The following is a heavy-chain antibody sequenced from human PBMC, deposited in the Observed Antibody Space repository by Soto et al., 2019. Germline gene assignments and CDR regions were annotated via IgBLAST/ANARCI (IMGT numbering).Heavy chain of an antibody. CDR3: ASPWALDFCSGYYRFYYYGMDV. Sequence: SETLSLICAVYGGTFSGYYWSWLRQPTEKGLEWIGEINHSGSTNYNPSIKSRVTISVDTSKNQFSLKLCSVTAADTAVYYCASPWALDFCSGYYRFYYYGMDVWRQGTTVTDS. D-gene: IGHD3-3*01. CDR2: INHSGST. V-gene: IGHV4-34*01. CDR1: GGTFSGYY. J-gene: IGHJ6*02.